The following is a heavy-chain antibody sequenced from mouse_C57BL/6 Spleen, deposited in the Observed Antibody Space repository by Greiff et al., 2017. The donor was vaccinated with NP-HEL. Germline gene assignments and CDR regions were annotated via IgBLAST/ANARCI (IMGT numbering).Heavy chain of an antibody. J-gene: IGHJ4*01. CDR1: GYAFSSSW. D-gene: IGHD3-3*01. CDR3: ARSGLLYAMDY. V-gene: IGHV1-82*01. CDR2: IYPGDGGT. Sequence: QVQLQQSGPELVKPGASVKISCKASGYAFSSSWMNWVKQRPGKGLEWIGRIYPGDGGTNYNGKFKGKATLTADKSSSTAYMQLSSLTSEDSAVYFCARSGLLYAMDYWGQGTSVTVSS.